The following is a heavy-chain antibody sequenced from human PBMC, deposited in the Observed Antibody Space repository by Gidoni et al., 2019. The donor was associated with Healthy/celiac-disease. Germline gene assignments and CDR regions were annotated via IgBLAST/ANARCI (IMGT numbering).Heavy chain of an antibody. Sequence: DVQLVASGGGLLQPGRSLRLSCAASGFTFADYAMPRVRQAPGKGLEWVSGSSWNSGSIGYADSVKGRFTISRDNAKNSLYLQMNSLRDEDTALYYCAKDMSGGYSYGYYFDYWGQGTLVTVSS. J-gene: IGHJ4*02. CDR2: SSWNSGSI. D-gene: IGHD5-18*01. CDR1: GFTFADYA. V-gene: IGHV3-9*01. CDR3: AKDMSGGYSYGYYFDY.